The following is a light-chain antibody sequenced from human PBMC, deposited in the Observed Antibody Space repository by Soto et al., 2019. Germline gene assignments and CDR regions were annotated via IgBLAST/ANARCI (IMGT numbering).Light chain of an antibody. CDR1: QDISSY. Sequence: IQLTQSPSSLSASVGDRVTITCRASQDISSYVAWYQQKPGKGPKLLIYAASTLQSGVPSRFSGSGSGTDFTLAIGRLEPEDFAVYFCQQYADSPWTFGQGTKVDIK. CDR3: QQYADSPWT. J-gene: IGKJ1*01. V-gene: IGKV1-9*01. CDR2: AAS.